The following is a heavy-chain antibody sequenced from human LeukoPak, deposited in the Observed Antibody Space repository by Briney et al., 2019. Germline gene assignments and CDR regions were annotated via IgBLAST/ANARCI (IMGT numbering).Heavy chain of an antibody. D-gene: IGHD3-22*01. CDR3: AKDDDSSGYIVD. CDR2: ISWNSGSI. V-gene: IGHV3-9*01. CDR1: GFTFDDYA. Sequence: GGFLRLSCAASGFTFDDYAMHWVRQAPGKGLEWVSGISWNSGSIGYADSVKGRFTISRDNAKNSLYLQMNSLRAEDTALYYCAKDDDSSGYIVDWGQGTLVTVSS. J-gene: IGHJ4*02.